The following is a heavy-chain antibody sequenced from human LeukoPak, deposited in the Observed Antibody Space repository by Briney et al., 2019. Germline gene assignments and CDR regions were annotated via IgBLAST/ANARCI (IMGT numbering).Heavy chain of an antibody. J-gene: IGHJ4*02. CDR1: GYTFTSYY. V-gene: IGHV1-46*01. CDR3: ARGEFVVVPAASRIAAAGPHGGPDDFDY. CDR2: INPSGGST. Sequence: ASVKVSCKASGYTFTSYYMHCVRQAPGQGLEWMGIINPSGGSTSYAQKFQGRVTMTRDTSTSTVYMELSSLRSEDTAVYYCARGEFVVVPAASRIAAAGPHGGPDDFDYWGQGTLVTVSS. D-gene: IGHD2-2*01.